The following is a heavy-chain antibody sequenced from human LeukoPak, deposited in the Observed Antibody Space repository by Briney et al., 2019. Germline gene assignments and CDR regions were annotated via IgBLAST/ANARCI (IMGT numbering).Heavy chain of an antibody. D-gene: IGHD3-22*01. CDR3: ARERYYDSTRRAYFYYYIDV. V-gene: IGHV1-46*01. CDR1: GYTFTSYY. CDR2: INPSGGST. Sequence: ASVKVSCKASGYTFTSYYMHWVRQAPGQGLEWMGIINPSGGSTSYAQKVQGRVTMTTDTSTSTAYMELRSLRSDDSAVYYCARERYYDSTRRAYFYYYIDVWGKGTTVTVSS. J-gene: IGHJ6*03.